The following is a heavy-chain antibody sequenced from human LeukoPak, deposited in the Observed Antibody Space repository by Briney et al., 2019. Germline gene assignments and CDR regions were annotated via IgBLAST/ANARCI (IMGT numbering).Heavy chain of an antibody. Sequence: GGSLRLSCAASEFSASSNYMSWVRQAPGKGLEWVSVIYSGGSTYYADSVKGRFTISRDNSKNTLYLQMNSLRAEDTAVYYCARDPSYDSSGYYPNDAFDIWGQGTMVTVSS. V-gene: IGHV3-66*01. J-gene: IGHJ3*02. D-gene: IGHD3-22*01. CDR3: ARDPSYDSSGYYPNDAFDI. CDR2: IYSGGST. CDR1: EFSASSNY.